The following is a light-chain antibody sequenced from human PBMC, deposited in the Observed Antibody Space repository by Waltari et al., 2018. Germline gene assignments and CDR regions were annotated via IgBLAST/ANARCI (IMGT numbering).Light chain of an antibody. CDR2: SNN. CDR3: AAWDDSLNGVV. Sequence: QSVLTQPPSASGTPGQRVTISCSGSSSNIGSNTVNWYQQLPGTAPKLLIYSNNQRPSGVPDRFYGSESGTSASLAISGLQSEDEADYYCAAWDDSLNGVVFGGGTKLTVL. CDR1: SSNIGSNT. J-gene: IGLJ2*01. V-gene: IGLV1-44*01.